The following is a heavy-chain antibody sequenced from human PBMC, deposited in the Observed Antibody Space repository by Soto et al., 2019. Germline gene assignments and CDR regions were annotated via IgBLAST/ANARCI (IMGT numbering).Heavy chain of an antibody. Sequence: ASVKVSCKASGYTFTGYYMHWVRQAPGQGLEWMGWINPNSGGTNYAQKFQGWVTMTRDTSISTAYMELSRLRSDDTAVYYCARGKVVPAAMPIEALDYWGQGTLVTVSS. D-gene: IGHD2-2*01. CDR2: INPNSGGT. CDR1: GYTFTGYY. V-gene: IGHV1-2*04. J-gene: IGHJ4*02. CDR3: ARGKVVPAAMPIEALDY.